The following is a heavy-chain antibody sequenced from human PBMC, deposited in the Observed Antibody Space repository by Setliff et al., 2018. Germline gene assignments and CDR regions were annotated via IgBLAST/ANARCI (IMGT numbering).Heavy chain of an antibody. J-gene: IGHJ3*02. CDR1: GFSFSRHW. CDR2: IKQDGSTK. Sequence: GESLTISCVVSGFSFSRHWMSWVRQAPGKGLEWVADIKQDGSTKYYLDSVKGRFTISRDNAKRSLYLQMNGLRADDTGVYYCVRDDADNYDAFDNWGQGTLVT. CDR3: VRDDADNYDAFDN. V-gene: IGHV3-7*01. D-gene: IGHD3-22*01.